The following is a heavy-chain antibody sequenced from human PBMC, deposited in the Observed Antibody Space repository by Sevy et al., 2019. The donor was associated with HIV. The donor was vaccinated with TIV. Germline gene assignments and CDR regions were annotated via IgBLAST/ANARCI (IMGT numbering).Heavy chain of an antibody. CDR1: GFTFSDYY. CDR2: ISSSGSSYI. V-gene: IGHV3-11*04. J-gene: IGHJ4*02. D-gene: IGHD3-10*01. Sequence: GGSLRLSCAASGFTFSDYYMSWIRQAPGKGLEWVSYISSSGSSYIFYVDSVKGRFTISRDNAKDSLFLQMNSLRAEDTAVYYCARNLDYYASGPPDSWGRGTLVTVSS. CDR3: ARNLDYYASGPPDS.